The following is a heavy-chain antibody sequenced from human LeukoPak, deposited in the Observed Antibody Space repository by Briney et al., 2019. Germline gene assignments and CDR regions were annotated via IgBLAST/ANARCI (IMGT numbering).Heavy chain of an antibody. CDR1: GFTFSAYS. CDR2: ISSDSLTI. J-gene: IGHJ5*02. CDR3: ARTPSVSAGHWFDP. Sequence: GGSLRLSCAAPGFTFSAYSMNWVRQAPGKGLEWVSYISSDSLTIYYANSVKGRFTISRDNAKNSLYLQMNILRAEDTAVYYCARTPSVSAGHWFDPWGQGTLVTVSS. D-gene: IGHD2-15*01. V-gene: IGHV3-48*01.